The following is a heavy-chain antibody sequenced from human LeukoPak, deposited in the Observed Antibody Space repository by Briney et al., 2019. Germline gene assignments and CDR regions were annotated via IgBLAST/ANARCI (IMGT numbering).Heavy chain of an antibody. CDR1: GYTFTSYD. Sequence: ASVKVSCKASGYTFTSYDINWVRQATGQGLEWMGWMNPNSGNTGYAQKFQGRVTMTRNTSISTAYMELRSLRSDDTAVYYCARGPGEQLDTDYWGQGTLVTVSS. D-gene: IGHD6-6*01. J-gene: IGHJ4*02. CDR2: MNPNSGNT. V-gene: IGHV1-8*01. CDR3: ARGPGEQLDTDY.